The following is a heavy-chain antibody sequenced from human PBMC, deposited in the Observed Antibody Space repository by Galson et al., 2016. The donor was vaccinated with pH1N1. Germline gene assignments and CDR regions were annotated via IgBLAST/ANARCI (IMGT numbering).Heavy chain of an antibody. Sequence: SVKVSCKASGCTFTSYAMNWVRQAPGQGLEWMGWINTNTGNPTYAQGFTGRFVFSLDTSDSTSYLHISSLKAEDTAVYYCASPRPLLRYFDWLLPGGLDYWGQGTLVTVSS. CDR1: GCTFTSYA. V-gene: IGHV7-4-1*02. D-gene: IGHD3-9*01. CDR3: ASPRPLLRYFDWLLPGGLDY. CDR2: INTNTGNP. J-gene: IGHJ4*02.